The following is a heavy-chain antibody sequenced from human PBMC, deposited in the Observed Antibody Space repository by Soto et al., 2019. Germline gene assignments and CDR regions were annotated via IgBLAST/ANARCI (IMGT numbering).Heavy chain of an antibody. Sequence: EVQLVEAGGGLVKPGGSLRLSCAASGFTFSNAWMNWVRQAPGKGLEWVGRIQSNTDGGTTDYAAHVKGRFTISRDDSKNTLYLQMDSLKTEDTAVYYCTTEYIIMILVVITDAFDIWGQGTMVTVSS. J-gene: IGHJ3*02. CDR1: GFTFSNAW. CDR3: TTEYIIMILVVITDAFDI. V-gene: IGHV3-15*07. D-gene: IGHD3-22*01. CDR2: IQSNTDGGTT.